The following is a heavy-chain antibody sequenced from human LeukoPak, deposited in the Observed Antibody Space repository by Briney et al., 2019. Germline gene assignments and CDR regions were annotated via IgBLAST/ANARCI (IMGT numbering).Heavy chain of an antibody. V-gene: IGHV3-66*02. D-gene: IGHD4-17*01. Sequence: PGGSLRLSXAASGFTVSSNYMSWVRQPPGKGLEWVSVIYSGGSTYYADSVKGRFTISRDNSKNTLYLQMNSLRAEDTAVYYCAREAVDDYGDYTPFDYWGQGTLVTVSS. CDR3: AREAVDDYGDYTPFDY. J-gene: IGHJ4*02. CDR2: IYSGGST. CDR1: GFTVSSNY.